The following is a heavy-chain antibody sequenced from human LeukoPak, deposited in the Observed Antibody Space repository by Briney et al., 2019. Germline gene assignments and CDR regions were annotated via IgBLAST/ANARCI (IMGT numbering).Heavy chain of an antibody. CDR1: GESFSAYY. CDR3: ARGPTISETGYFDF. J-gene: IGHJ4*03. V-gene: IGHV4-34*01. CDR2: INHRGDT. Sequence: PSETQSLTCAVYGESFSAYYWSWIRQSPGKGLEWIAEINHRGDTNYNPSVKSRVTISIDTSKNQFSLKVRSLTAADTAVYYCARGPTISETGYFDFWGQGTLVTVSS. D-gene: IGHD1-1*01.